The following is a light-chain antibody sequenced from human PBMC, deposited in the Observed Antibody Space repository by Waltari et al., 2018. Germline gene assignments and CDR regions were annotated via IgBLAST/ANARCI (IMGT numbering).Light chain of an antibody. CDR1: QSLLHSNGNTY. Sequence: DVVMTQSPLSLPITPGQPASMTCRSSQSLLHSNGNTYLSWFLQKPGQPPRRLIYKVSNRDCGVPDRFSGSGAGTDFTLKISRVEAEDVGVYYCMQGTHYPPTFGQGTKVEIK. V-gene: IGKV2-30*02. CDR2: KVS. CDR3: MQGTHYPPT. J-gene: IGKJ1*01.